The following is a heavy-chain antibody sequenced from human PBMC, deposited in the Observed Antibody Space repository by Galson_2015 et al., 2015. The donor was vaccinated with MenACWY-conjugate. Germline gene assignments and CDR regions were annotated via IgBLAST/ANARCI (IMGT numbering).Heavy chain of an antibody. CDR1: GYTFTSYG. D-gene: IGHD3-9*01. Sequence: SVKVSCKASGYTFTSYGISWVRQAPGQGLEWMGWISAYNGNTNYAQKLQGRVTMTTDTSTRIAYMELRSLRSDDTAVYYCARGSRLVILRSLNYFDYWGQGTPVTVSS. V-gene: IGHV1-18*01. CDR2: ISAYNGNT. J-gene: IGHJ4*02. CDR3: ARGSRLVILRSLNYFDY.